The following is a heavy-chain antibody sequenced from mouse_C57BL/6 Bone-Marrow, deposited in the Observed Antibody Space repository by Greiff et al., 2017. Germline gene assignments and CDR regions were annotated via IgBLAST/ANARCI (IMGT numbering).Heavy chain of an antibody. CDR2: INPNNGGT. V-gene: IGHV1-26*01. D-gene: IGHD1-1*01. J-gene: IGHJ4*01. CDR1: GYTFTDYY. CDR3: ARERITTVVADISLYYYAMDY. Sequence: EVQLQQSGPELVKPGASVKISCKASGYTFTDYYMNWVKQSHGKSLEWIGDINPNNGGTSYNQKFNVKATLTVDKSSSTAYMELRSLTSEDSAVYYCARERITTVVADISLYYYAMDYWGQGTSVTVSS.